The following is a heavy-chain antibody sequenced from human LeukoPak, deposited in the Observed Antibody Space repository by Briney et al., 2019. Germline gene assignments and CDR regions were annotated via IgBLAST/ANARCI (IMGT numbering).Heavy chain of an antibody. V-gene: IGHV1-8*01. CDR2: MNPNSGNT. J-gene: IGHJ4*02. CDR3: ASHPVVPAAKDVDTAMVTSFDY. Sequence: ASVKVSCKASGNTFTSYDINWVRQATGQGLEWMGWMNPNSGNTGYAQKFQGRVTITADESTSTAYMELSSLRSEDTAVYYCASHPVVPAAKDVDTAMVTSFDYWGQGTLVTVSS. CDR1: GNTFTSYD. D-gene: IGHD5-18*01.